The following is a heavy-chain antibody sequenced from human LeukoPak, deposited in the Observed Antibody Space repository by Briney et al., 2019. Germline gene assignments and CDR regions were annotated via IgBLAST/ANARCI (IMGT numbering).Heavy chain of an antibody. V-gene: IGHV3-23*01. CDR2: ISGSGGST. Sequence: SGGSLRLSCAASGFTFSSYAMSWVRQAPGKGLEWVSAISGSGGSTYYADSVKGRFTISRDNSKNTLYLQMNSLRAEDTAVYYCAKSETWIQLWLLLGAFDYWGQGTLVTVSS. CDR3: AKSETWIQLWLLLGAFDY. D-gene: IGHD5-18*01. J-gene: IGHJ4*02. CDR1: GFTFSSYA.